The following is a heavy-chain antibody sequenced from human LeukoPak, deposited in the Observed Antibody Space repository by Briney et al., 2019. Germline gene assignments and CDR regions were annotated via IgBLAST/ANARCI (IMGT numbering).Heavy chain of an antibody. CDR3: AREKAGYCSSTSCYADYYYYYMDV. Sequence: GGSLRLSCAASGFTVSSNYMSWVRQAPGKGLEWVSVIYSGGSTYYADSVKGRFTISRDNSKNTLYLQMKSLRAEDTAVYYCAREKAGYCSSTSCYADYYYYYMDVWGKGTTVTISS. CDR2: IYSGGST. D-gene: IGHD2-2*01. CDR1: GFTVSSNY. J-gene: IGHJ6*03. V-gene: IGHV3-53*01.